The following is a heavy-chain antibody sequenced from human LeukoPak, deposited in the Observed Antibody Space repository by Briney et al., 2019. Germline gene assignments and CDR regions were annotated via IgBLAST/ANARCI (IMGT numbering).Heavy chain of an antibody. Sequence: PGGSLRLSCAASGFTFDDYAMHWVRQAPGKGLEWVSGISWNSGSIGYADSVEGRFTISRDNAKNSLYLQMNSLRAEDTALYYCAKVGSGALGDYAIGVYYFDYWGQGTLVAVSS. CDR1: GFTFDDYA. J-gene: IGHJ4*02. CDR2: ISWNSGSI. V-gene: IGHV3-9*01. D-gene: IGHD4-17*01. CDR3: AKVGSGALGDYAIGVYYFDY.